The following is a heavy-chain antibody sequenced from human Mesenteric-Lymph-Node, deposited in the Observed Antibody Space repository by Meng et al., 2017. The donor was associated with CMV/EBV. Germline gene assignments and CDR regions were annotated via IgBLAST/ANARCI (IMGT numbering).Heavy chain of an antibody. V-gene: IGHV3-73*01. CDR2: IRTQTYNYAT. J-gene: IGHJ6*02. CDR1: GFTFSDSA. CDR3: IKVCGDYSYYHGLDV. Sequence: GEPLKISCTASGFTFSDSAVHWVRPASGKGLEWVGRIRTQTYNYATAYAGSVKGRFTVSRDDSKNTAYLHMSSLKTEDAAVYYCIKVCGDYSYYHGLDVWGQGATVTVSS. D-gene: IGHD4-17*01.